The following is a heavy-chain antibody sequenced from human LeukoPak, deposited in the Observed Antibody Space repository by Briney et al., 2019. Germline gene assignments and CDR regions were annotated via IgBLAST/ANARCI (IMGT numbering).Heavy chain of an antibody. V-gene: IGHV2-26*01. J-gene: IGHJ3*02. Sequence: SGPTLVKPTETLTLTCTVSGFSLSNARMGVSWIRQPPGKALEWLAHIFSNDEKSYSTSLKSRLTISKDTSKSQVGLTMTNMDPVNTATYYCARILWFGELSAFDIWGQGTMVTVSS. CDR2: IFSNDEK. CDR3: ARILWFGELSAFDI. D-gene: IGHD3-10*01. CDR1: GFSLSNARMG.